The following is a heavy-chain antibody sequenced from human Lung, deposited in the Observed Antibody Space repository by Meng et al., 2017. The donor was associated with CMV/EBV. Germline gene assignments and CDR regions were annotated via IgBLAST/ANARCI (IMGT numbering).Heavy chain of an antibody. CDR3: AKSSDNGWSS. CDR2: VNPISDDT. Sequence: VQLVPSGAEVKRPGDSVKISCQASGYSVSGVYLNWARQAPGHGLEWLGRVNPISDDTHLAQKFEGRIAVTRGATINTAFMELTRLRPDDTAVYYCAKSSDNGWSSWGPGTLVTVSS. CDR1: GYSVSGVY. J-gene: IGHJ4*01. D-gene: IGHD6-19*01. V-gene: IGHV1-2*06.